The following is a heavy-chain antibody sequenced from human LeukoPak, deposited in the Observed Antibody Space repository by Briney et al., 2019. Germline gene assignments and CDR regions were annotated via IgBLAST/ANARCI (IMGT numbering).Heavy chain of an antibody. CDR2: INPNSGGT. J-gene: IGHJ6*03. D-gene: IGHD6-13*01. CDR1: GYVFTIYG. V-gene: IGHV1-2*02. CDR3: ARGRGSSWYVLSYYYYYMDV. Sequence: ASVKVSCMASGYVFTIYGISWVRQAPGQGLEWVGWINPNSGGTNYAQKFQGRVTMTRDTSISTAYMELSRLRSDDAAVYYCARGRGSSWYVLSYYYYYMDVWGKGTTVTVSS.